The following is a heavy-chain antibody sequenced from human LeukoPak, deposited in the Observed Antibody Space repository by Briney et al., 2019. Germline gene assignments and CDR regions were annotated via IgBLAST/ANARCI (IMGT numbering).Heavy chain of an antibody. CDR2: ISSSGSTI. J-gene: IGHJ4*02. D-gene: IGHD1-26*01. CDR1: GFTFSDYY. V-gene: IGHV3-11*01. Sequence: PGGSLRLSCAASGFTFSDYYMRWIRQAPGKGLESVSYISSSGSTIYYADSVKCRFPISRDNAKNALYLQMNSLRAEDTAVYYCARDCSSWEWELLEDYWGQGTLVTVSS. CDR3: ARDCSSWEWELLEDY.